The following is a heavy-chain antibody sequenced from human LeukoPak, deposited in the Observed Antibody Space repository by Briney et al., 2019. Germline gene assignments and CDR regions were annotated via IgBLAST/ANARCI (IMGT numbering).Heavy chain of an antibody. CDR3: AKGRSIVVVPAATHFDY. Sequence: GGSLRLSCAASGFTFSSYAMHWVRQAPGKGLEWVAVISYDGSNKYYADSVKGRFTISRDNSKNTLYLQMNSLRAEDTAVYYCAKGRSIVVVPAATHFDYWGQGTLVTVSS. CDR2: ISYDGSNK. CDR1: GFTFSSYA. V-gene: IGHV3-30-3*01. D-gene: IGHD2-2*01. J-gene: IGHJ4*02.